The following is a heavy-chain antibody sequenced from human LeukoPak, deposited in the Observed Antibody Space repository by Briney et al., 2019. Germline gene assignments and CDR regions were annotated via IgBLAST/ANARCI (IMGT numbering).Heavy chain of an antibody. Sequence: GGSLRLSCAASGFTFSSYDMHWVRQATGKGLEWVSVIGTAGDTYYPGSVKGRFTISRDNAKNSLYLRMYSLRVEDTAVYYCARGPPYGSRSDYFDYWGQGTLVTVSS. J-gene: IGHJ4*02. D-gene: IGHD3-10*01. V-gene: IGHV3-13*01. CDR1: GFTFSSYD. CDR2: IGTAGDT. CDR3: ARGPPYGSRSDYFDY.